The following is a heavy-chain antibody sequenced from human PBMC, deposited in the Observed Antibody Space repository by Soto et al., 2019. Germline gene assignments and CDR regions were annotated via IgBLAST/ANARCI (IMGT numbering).Heavy chain of an antibody. V-gene: IGHV4-31*03. CDR3: ARDEDHGSGLSGGMDV. Sequence: QVQLQESGPGLVKPSETLSLSCNVSGGSISSDDFFWSWVRQHPARGLEWIGYIYHSGTTYYNPSLQSRITISVDTSKNQFSLTLLSVTAADTAVYFCARDEDHGSGLSGGMDVWGQGTAVTVS. J-gene: IGHJ6*02. CDR2: IYHSGTT. CDR1: GGSISSDDFF. D-gene: IGHD3-10*01.